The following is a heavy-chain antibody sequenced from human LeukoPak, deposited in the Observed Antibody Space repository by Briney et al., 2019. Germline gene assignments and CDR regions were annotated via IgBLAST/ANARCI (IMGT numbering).Heavy chain of an antibody. CDR3: ARDGDTAMDPYFDY. CDR1: GGSISSGDYY. J-gene: IGHJ4*02. Sequence: SQTLSLTCTVSGGSISSGDYYWSWIRQPPGKGLEWFGYIYHSGSTYYNPSLKSRVTISVDRSKNQFSLKLSSVTAADTAVYYCARDGDTAMDPYFDYWGQGTLVTVSS. D-gene: IGHD5-18*01. V-gene: IGHV4-30-2*01. CDR2: IYHSGST.